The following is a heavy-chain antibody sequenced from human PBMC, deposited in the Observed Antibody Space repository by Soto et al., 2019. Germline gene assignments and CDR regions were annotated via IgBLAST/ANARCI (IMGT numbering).Heavy chain of an antibody. J-gene: IGHJ1*01. CDR3: ARALTGRSWALEYFQH. V-gene: IGHV4-61*01. D-gene: IGHD6-13*01. Sequence: KTSETLSLTCTVSGGSVSSGSYYWSWIRQPPGKGLEWIGYIYYSGSTNYNPSLKSRVTISVDTSKNQFSLKLSSVTAADTAVYYCARALTGRSWALEYFQHWGQGTLVTVSS. CDR2: IYYSGST. CDR1: GGSVSSGSYY.